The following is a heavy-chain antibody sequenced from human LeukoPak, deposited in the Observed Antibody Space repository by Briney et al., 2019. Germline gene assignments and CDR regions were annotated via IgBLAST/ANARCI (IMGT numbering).Heavy chain of an antibody. CDR1: GFTFSTYG. D-gene: IGHD3-22*01. Sequence: GGSLRLSCAASGFTFSTYGMSWVRQAPGKGLEWVSAISGGGGSTYYADSVKGRFTISRDNSKNTLYLQMNSLRAEDTGVYYCAKDPQHAGYDSSGYVFRGQGTLVTVSS. V-gene: IGHV3-23*01. J-gene: IGHJ4*02. CDR3: AKDPQHAGYDSSGYVF. CDR2: ISGGGGST.